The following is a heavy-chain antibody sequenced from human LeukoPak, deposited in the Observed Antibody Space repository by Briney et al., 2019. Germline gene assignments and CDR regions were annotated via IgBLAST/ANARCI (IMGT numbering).Heavy chain of an antibody. CDR1: GFTFSSYA. CDR3: AKAERYCSGGSCYPSFDS. J-gene: IGHJ4*02. D-gene: IGHD2-15*01. V-gene: IGHV3-23*01. CDR2: ISGSGGST. Sequence: AEGSLRLSCAASGFTFSSYAMSWVRQAPGMGLEWVSGISGSGGSTYYADSVKGRFTISRDNSKNTLYLQMNSLRAEDTAVYYCAKAERYCSGGSCYPSFDSWGQGTLVTVSS.